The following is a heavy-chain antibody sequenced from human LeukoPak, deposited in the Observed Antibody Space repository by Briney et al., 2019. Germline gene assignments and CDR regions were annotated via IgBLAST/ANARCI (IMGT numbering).Heavy chain of an antibody. D-gene: IGHD1-26*01. V-gene: IGHV1-2*02. CDR3: ARVISGSLYY. Sequence: VASVKVSCKASGYTFTGYYIHWVRQAPGQGLEWMGWINPNSGGTNYAQNFQGRVTMTRDTSNSTAYMELSRLRSDDTAVYYCARVISGSLYYWGQGTLVTVSS. CDR2: INPNSGGT. CDR1: GYTFTGYY. J-gene: IGHJ4*02.